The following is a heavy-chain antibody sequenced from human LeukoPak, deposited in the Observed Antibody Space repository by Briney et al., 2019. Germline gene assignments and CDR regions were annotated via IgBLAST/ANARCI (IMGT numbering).Heavy chain of an antibody. D-gene: IGHD3-22*01. J-gene: IGHJ4*02. CDR1: GFTFSSHG. CDR2: IWYDGSSK. CDR3: ARASGYPLLSDY. V-gene: IGHV3-33*01. Sequence: GGSLRLSCAASGFTFSSHGMHWVRQAPGKGLEWVALIWYDGSSKYYADSVKGRFSISRDNSKNTLYLQMNSLRAEDTAVYYCARASGYPLLSDYWGQGTLVTVSS.